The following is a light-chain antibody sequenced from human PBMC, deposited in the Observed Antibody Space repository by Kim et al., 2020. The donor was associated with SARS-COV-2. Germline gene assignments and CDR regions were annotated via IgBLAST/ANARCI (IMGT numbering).Light chain of an antibody. CDR2: EST. CDR3: QQRHRLPRT. V-gene: IGKV3-11*01. CDR1: QVITTY. J-gene: IGKJ2*01. Sequence: SLAAGQIASLACATKQVITTYLVWYQQTPRQAPRLLIDESTRTATVIPSMISGSGSVAFFTLTSSSLEPEDFAVYCWQQRHRLPRTFGQGTKLEI.